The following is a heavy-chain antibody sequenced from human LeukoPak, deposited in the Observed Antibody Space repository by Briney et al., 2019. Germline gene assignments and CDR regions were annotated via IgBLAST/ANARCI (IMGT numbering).Heavy chain of an antibody. CDR3: ARDSYSSGHPALDY. CDR2: IYYSGST. D-gene: IGHD6-19*01. J-gene: IGHJ4*02. V-gene: IGHV4-59*01. Sequence: SETLSLTCTVSGGSISSYYWSRIRQPPGKGLEWIGYIYYSGSTNYNPSLKSRVTISVDTSKNQFSLKLSSVTAADTAVYYCARDSYSSGHPALDYWGQGTLVTVSS. CDR1: GGSISSYY.